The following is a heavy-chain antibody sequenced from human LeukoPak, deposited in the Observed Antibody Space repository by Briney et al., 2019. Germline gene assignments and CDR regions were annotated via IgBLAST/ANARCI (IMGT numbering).Heavy chain of an antibody. J-gene: IGHJ5*02. V-gene: IGHV1-18*01. CDR2: TSVYSGNT. D-gene: IGHD4-23*01. CDR1: GYTFTSYA. Sequence: ASVKVSCKASGYTFTSYAITWVRQAPGQGLEWMGWTSVYSGNTHYAQKLQGRVTMTEDTSTDTAYMELSSLRSEDTAVYYCATERWGHGGQRWFDPWGQGTLVTVSS. CDR3: ATERWGHGGQRWFDP.